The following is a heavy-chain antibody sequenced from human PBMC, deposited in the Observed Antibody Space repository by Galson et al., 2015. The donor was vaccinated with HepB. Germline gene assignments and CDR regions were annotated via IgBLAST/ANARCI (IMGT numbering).Heavy chain of an antibody. D-gene: IGHD6-13*01. V-gene: IGHV3-7*03. CDR3: TRGHYSSSWDYYYYGMDV. Sequence: SLRLSCAASGFTFSSYWMSWVRQAPGKGLEWVANIKQDGSEKYYVDSVKGRFTISRDNAKNSLYLQMNSLRAEDTAVYYCTRGHYSSSWDYYYYGMDVWGQGTTVTVSS. CDR1: GFTFSSYW. CDR2: IKQDGSEK. J-gene: IGHJ6*02.